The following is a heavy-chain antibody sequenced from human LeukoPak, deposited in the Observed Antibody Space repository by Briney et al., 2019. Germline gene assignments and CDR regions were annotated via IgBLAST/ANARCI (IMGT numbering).Heavy chain of an antibody. V-gene: IGHV4-39*07. CDR1: GGSISSSSYY. D-gene: IGHD6-13*01. CDR3: ARDSPIAPAVPDY. CDR2: IYDSGSI. Sequence: PSETLSLTCTVSGGSISSSSYYWGWIRQPPGKGLEWIGSIYDSGSIYYNPSLKSRVTISINTSKNQFSLKLNSVTAADTAVYYCARDSPIAPAVPDYWGQGTLVTVSS. J-gene: IGHJ4*02.